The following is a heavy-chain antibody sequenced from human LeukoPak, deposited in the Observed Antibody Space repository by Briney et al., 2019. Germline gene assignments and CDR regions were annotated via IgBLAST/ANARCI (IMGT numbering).Heavy chain of an antibody. D-gene: IGHD3-10*01. Sequence: ASVKVSCKASGYTFSHYGITWVRQAPGQGLEWMGWISPYNGNTNSAEKFQGRVSMTTDTSTKTAYMELRSLRSDDTAVYFCARGRYYGSGSYYISWGQGTLVTVSS. CDR3: ARGRYYGSGSYYIS. V-gene: IGHV1-18*04. CDR1: GYTFSHYG. CDR2: ISPYNGNT. J-gene: IGHJ4*02.